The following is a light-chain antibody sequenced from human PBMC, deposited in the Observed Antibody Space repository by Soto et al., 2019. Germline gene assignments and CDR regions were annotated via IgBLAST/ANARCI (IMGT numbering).Light chain of an antibody. CDR3: SSYTTSSTWL. CDR1: SSDIGGYNY. CDR2: EVS. Sequence: QSALTQPASVPGSPGQSITISCTGTSSDIGGYNYVSWYQQHPGKAPKLIIYEVSNRPSGVSNRFSGSKSGNTASLTISGLQAEDEADYYCSSYTTSSTWLFGGGTKLIVL. V-gene: IGLV2-14*01. J-gene: IGLJ3*02.